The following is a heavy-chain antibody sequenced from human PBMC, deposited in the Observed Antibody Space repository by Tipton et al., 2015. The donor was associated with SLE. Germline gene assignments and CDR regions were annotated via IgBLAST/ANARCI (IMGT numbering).Heavy chain of an antibody. V-gene: IGHV4-38-2*01. Sequence: TLSLTCAVSGYSISSGYYWGWIRQPPGKGLEWIGEINHSGSTNYNPSLKSRVTISVDTSKNQFSLKLSSVTAADTAVYYCARGVNFWSGYTPSYYFDYWGQGTLVTVSS. CDR2: INHSGST. CDR3: ARGVNFWSGYTPSYYFDY. J-gene: IGHJ4*02. D-gene: IGHD3-3*01. CDR1: GYSISSGYY.